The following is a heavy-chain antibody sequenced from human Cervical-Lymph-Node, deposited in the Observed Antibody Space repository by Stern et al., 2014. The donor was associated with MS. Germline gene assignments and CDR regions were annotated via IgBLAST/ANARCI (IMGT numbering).Heavy chain of an antibody. CDR2: IIPFLGLA. J-gene: IGHJ5*02. CDR1: GGTFSSSYA. Sequence: VQLEESGAEVKKPGSSMNVSCKTSGGTFSSSYAITWMRQAPGQGLEWMGRIIPFLGLANYAQKFQGRVIITADKSTSTTYMELSSLRSEDTAVYYCARGVVSNRAAATLHNLFDPWGQGTLVTVSS. CDR3: ARGVVSNRAAATLHNLFDP. D-gene: IGHD2-15*01. V-gene: IGHV1-69*09.